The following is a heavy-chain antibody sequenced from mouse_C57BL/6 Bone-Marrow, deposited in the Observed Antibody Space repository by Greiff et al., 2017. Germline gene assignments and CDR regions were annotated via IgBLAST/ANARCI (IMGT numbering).Heavy chain of an antibody. CDR3: TRRYYGRGLD. J-gene: IGHJ2*01. Sequence: VQLQESGAELVRPGASVTLSCKASGYTFTDYEMHWVKQTPVHGLEWIGAIDPETGGTAYNQKFKGKAILTADKSSSTAYMELRSLTSEDSAVYYCTRRYYGRGLDWGQGTTLTVSS. CDR1: GYTFTDYE. D-gene: IGHD1-1*01. CDR2: IDPETGGT. V-gene: IGHV1-15*01.